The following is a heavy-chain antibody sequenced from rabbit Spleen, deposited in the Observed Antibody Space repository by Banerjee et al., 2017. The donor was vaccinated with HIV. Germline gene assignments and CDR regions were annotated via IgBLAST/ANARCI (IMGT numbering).Heavy chain of an antibody. D-gene: IGHD6-1*01. Sequence: QSLEESGGDLVKPGESLTLTCIASGVSFSGSSYMCWVRQPPGKGPEWIACTVGGTTIYASWAKGRFTISKTSTTVTLQMTGLTATDTATYFCARGRDANYYDGMDLWGQGTLVTVS. CDR2: TVGGTT. V-gene: IGHV1S40*01. J-gene: IGHJ6*01. CDR3: ARGRDANYYDGMDL. CDR1: GVSFSGSSY.